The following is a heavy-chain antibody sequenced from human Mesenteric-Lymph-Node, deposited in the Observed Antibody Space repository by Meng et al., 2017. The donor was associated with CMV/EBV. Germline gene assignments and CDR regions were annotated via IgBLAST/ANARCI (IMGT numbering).Heavy chain of an antibody. CDR2: VKSASAGGAA. V-gene: IGHV3-15*07. J-gene: IGHJ4*02. CDR1: DFTLNGAW. CDR3: TTGWDQYFDF. Sequence: EVQLVESGGGLVKPGGPLRLSCVASDFTLNGAWMNWVRQAPGKGLEWVGRVKSASAGGAADAAAPVKGRFTVSRDDSRKTVHLQMDNLKIEDTAVYYCTTGWDQYFDFWGQGALV. D-gene: IGHD1-26*01.